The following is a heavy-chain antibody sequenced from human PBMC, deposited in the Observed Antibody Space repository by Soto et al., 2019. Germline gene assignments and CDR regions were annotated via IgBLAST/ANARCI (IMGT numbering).Heavy chain of an antibody. D-gene: IGHD1-1*01. Sequence: QVQLVQSGAEVKKPGSSVKVSCKASGGTFSSYTISWVRQAPGQGLEWMGRIIPILGIANYAQKFQGRVTITAGKSTSTAYMELSSLRSEDTAVYYCARAGGDWNDDWGQGTLVTVSS. V-gene: IGHV1-69*02. CDR2: IIPILGIA. CDR3: ARAGGDWNDD. J-gene: IGHJ4*02. CDR1: GGTFSSYT.